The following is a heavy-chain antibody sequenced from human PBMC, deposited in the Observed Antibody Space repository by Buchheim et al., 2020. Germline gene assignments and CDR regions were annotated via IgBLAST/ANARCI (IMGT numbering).Heavy chain of an antibody. V-gene: IGHV3-74*01. J-gene: IGHJ4*02. Sequence: EVQLVESGGGLVQPGGSLRLSCAASGFTFSSHWMQWVRQGPGEGLVWVSRISGDGSGITYADSVRDRFTISRDNAKNPLYLQMNSLRAEDTAVYYCGRVTLGATGLDSWGQGT. CDR1: GFTFSSHW. CDR3: GRVTLGATGLDS. CDR2: ISGDGSGI. D-gene: IGHD1-26*01.